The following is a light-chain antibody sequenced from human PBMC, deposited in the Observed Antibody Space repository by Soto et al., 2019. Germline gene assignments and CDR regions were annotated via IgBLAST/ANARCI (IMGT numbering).Light chain of an antibody. CDR2: DAS. V-gene: IGKV1-5*01. CDR1: QSISRW. J-gene: IGKJ5*01. Sequence: SPSSLSAKKRDRVTITCRASQSISRWFAWYQQSPGRATKLLIYDASSLKSGVPSRFSGSGSGTEFTLTICFLQPDDFARYCGQPSDFYSNAFAQG. CDR3: QPSDFYSNA.